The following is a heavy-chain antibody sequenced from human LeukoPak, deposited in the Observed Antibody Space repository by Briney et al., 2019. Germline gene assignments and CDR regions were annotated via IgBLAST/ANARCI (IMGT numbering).Heavy chain of an antibody. CDR2: ISSSSSTI. CDR1: GFTFSSYS. CDR3: ARGPLYGGSDY. D-gene: IGHD4-23*01. J-gene: IGHJ4*02. Sequence: GGSLRLSCAASGFTFSSYSMNWVRQAPGKGLEWVSYISSSSSTIYYADSVKGRFTISRDNAKNSLYLQMNSLRAEDTAVYYCARGPLYGGSDYWGQGTLVTVPS. V-gene: IGHV3-48*01.